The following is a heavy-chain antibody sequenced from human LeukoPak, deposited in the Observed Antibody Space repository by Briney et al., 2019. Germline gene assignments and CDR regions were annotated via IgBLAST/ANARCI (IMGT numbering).Heavy chain of an antibody. CDR1: GFTFSSYA. V-gene: IGHV3-23*01. CDR2: ISGSGGST. J-gene: IGHJ6*02. CDR3: AKGEIAAAGTWYYGMDV. D-gene: IGHD6-13*01. Sequence: GGSLRLSCAASGFTFSSYAMSWVRQAPGKGLEWVSAISGSGGSTYYADSVKGRFTISRDNSKNTLYLQMNSLRAEGTAVYYCAKGEIAAAGTWYYGMDVWGQGTTVTVSS.